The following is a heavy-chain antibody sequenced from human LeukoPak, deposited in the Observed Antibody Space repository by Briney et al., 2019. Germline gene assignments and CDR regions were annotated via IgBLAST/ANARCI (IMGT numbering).Heavy chain of an antibody. D-gene: IGHD6-6*01. CDR2: ISSSGSTI. V-gene: IGHV3-48*03. CDR1: GFTFSRYE. CDR3: ARSDSSSGY. J-gene: IGHJ4*02. Sequence: PGGSLRLSCAASGFTFSRYEMNWVRQAPGKGLEWVSYISSSGSTIYYADSVKGRFTISRDNVKNSLYLQMNSLRAEDTAVYYCARSDSSSGYWGQGTLVTVSS.